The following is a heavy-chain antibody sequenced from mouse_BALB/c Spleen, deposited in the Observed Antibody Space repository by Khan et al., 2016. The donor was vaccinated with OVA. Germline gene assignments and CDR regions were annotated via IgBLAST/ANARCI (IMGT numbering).Heavy chain of an antibody. D-gene: IGHD2-4*01. V-gene: IGHV1S56*01. Sequence: QVQLKQSGPELVKPGALLKISCKAFGYTFTAYAINWARQTPGQGLVRIGSLSPFDVPTKFHEYFRDDASLTADKSSNTASMQLSSLTSEKAAVYFCAREGLRGVGMDYWGQGTSVSVSS. CDR2: LSPFDVPT. CDR3: AREGLRGVGMDY. CDR1: GYTFTAYA. J-gene: IGHJ4*01.